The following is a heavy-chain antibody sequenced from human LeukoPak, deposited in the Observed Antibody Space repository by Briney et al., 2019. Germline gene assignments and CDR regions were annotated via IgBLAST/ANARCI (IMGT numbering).Heavy chain of an antibody. CDR2: IRSKANNYAT. J-gene: IGHJ6*03. CDR1: GFTFSGSA. V-gene: IGHV3-73*01. Sequence: GGSLRLSCAASGFTFSGSAMHWVRQASGKGLEWVGRIRSKANNYATAYAASVKGRFTISRDDSKNTAYLQMNSLKTEDTAVYYCTRHLQQQLVPLYYYYYMDVWGKGTTVTVSS. D-gene: IGHD6-13*01. CDR3: TRHLQQQLVPLYYYYYMDV.